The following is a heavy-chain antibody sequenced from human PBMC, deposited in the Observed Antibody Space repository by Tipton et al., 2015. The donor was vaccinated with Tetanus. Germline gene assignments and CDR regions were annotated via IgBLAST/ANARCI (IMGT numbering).Heavy chain of an antibody. J-gene: IGHJ4*02. CDR2: IYPGDSDT. CDR1: GYIFNNYW. V-gene: IGHV5-51*01. Sequence: VQLVQSGGEVKKPGESLKISCKGSGYIFNNYWIGWVRQKPGKGLEWMGIIYPGDSDTRYSPSFQGQVTISVDKSINTAYLQWSSQKASDTSMFYCARAHCTDGVCNFDFWGQGALVTVAS. D-gene: IGHD2-8*01. CDR3: ARAHCTDGVCNFDF.